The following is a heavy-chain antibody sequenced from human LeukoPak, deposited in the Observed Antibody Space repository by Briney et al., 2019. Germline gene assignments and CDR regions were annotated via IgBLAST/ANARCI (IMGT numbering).Heavy chain of an antibody. Sequence: GGSLRLSCAASGFTFTTYGMSGVRQAPGKGLEWVSGISSSGGNTYYADSVKGRFTISRDNSKSTLYLQMNSLRVEDTAVYYCAKGSASSGYPRDYWGQGTLVTVSS. J-gene: IGHJ4*02. V-gene: IGHV3-23*01. D-gene: IGHD3-22*01. CDR1: GFTFTTYG. CDR2: ISSSGGNT. CDR3: AKGSASSGYPRDY.